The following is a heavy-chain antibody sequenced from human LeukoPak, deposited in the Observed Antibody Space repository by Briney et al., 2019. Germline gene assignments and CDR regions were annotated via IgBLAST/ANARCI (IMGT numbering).Heavy chain of an antibody. D-gene: IGHD5-24*01. CDR2: LYSGGDI. J-gene: IGHJ4*02. CDR3: ASGLTLGRWLQNSY. V-gene: IGHV3-53*01. Sequence: GGSLRLSCAVSGFTVSTNYMSWVREALGKGLEWVSILYSGGDIYYADSVKGRFTISRDNSRNTLYLQMNTLRVEDSAVYYCASGLTLGRWLQNSYWGQGTLVTVSS. CDR1: GFTVSTNY.